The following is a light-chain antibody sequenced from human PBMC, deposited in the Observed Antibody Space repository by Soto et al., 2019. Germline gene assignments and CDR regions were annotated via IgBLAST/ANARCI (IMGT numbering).Light chain of an antibody. Sequence: DIVMTQSPDSLAVSLGERATINCKSSQSVLYSSNNKNYLAWYQQKPGQPPKLLIYWASTRESGVPDRFSGSGSGTDFTLTINSLQAEDVAVYYCQQYYSTPPTFGGGTKVDIK. J-gene: IGKJ4*01. CDR3: QQYYSTPPT. CDR2: WAS. CDR1: QSVLYSSNNKNY. V-gene: IGKV4-1*01.